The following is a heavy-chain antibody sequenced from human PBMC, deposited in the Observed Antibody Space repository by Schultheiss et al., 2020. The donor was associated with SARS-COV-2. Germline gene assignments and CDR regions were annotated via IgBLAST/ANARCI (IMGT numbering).Heavy chain of an antibody. D-gene: IGHD2/OR15-2a*01. CDR1: GGSISSGGYS. V-gene: IGHV4-30-2*01. CDR2: IYHSGST. Sequence: SQTLSLTCPVSGGSISSGGYSWTWIRQTPGKGLEWIGEIYHSGSTNYNPSLKSRVTISVDKSKNQFSLKLSSVTAADTAVYYCAREGVIDGHHPDIWGQGTMVTVSS. CDR3: AREGVIDGHHPDI. J-gene: IGHJ3*02.